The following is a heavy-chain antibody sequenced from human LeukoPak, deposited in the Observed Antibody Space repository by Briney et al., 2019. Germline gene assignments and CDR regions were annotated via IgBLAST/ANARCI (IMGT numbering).Heavy chain of an antibody. D-gene: IGHD4-17*01. J-gene: IGHJ6*03. CDR3: ARGSTVTTLYYYYYMDV. V-gene: IGHV4-59*01. CDR2: IYYSGST. CDR1: GGSISSYY. Sequence: SETLSLTCTVSGGSISSYYWSWIRQPPGKGLELIGYIYYSGSTNYNPSLKSRVTISVDTSKNQFSLKLSSVTAADTAVYYCARGSTVTTLYYYYYMDVWGKGTTVTISS.